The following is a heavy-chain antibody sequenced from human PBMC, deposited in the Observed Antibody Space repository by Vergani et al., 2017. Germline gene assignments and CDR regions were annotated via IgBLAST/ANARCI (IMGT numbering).Heavy chain of an antibody. D-gene: IGHD3-22*01. CDR2: ISYDGTQK. V-gene: IGHV3-30*03. J-gene: IGHJ4*02. Sequence: QVHMLESGGDVVQPGRSLRLSCVVSGFTSSYYGMHWVRPAPGKGREWVAVISYDGTQKYYADSVKGRFTISRDNSKSTLYLQMNILITEDTAVYYCATKSCGSPGCQIGYFREWVQGTLVTVSS. CDR3: ATKSCGSPGCQIGYFRE. CDR1: GFTSSYYG.